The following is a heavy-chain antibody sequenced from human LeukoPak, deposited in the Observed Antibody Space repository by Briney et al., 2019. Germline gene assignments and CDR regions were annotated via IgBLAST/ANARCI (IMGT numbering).Heavy chain of an antibody. D-gene: IGHD6-13*01. CDR2: IDHSGNT. CDR3: ARGLRQYVPAAGS. CDR1: GGSFSGFH. Sequence: SETLSLTCAVYGGSFSGFHMTRIRQLPGEGLEWLGEIDHSGNTYYKPSLRSRLTMSFDTSKNQFSLNLGSVTAADTAMYYCARGLRQYVPAAGSWGQGTLVTVSS. J-gene: IGHJ4*02. V-gene: IGHV4-34*01.